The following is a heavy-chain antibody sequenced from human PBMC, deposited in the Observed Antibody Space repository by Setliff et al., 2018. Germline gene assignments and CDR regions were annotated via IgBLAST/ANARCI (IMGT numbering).Heavy chain of an antibody. CDR2: LHTSGST. CDR3: ASPGRDNLDSPFDAFDI. D-gene: IGHD3-3*01. Sequence: PSETLSLTCALSGGSISSGSYHWSWIRQPAGQGLEWVGRLHTSGSTNYNPSLKGRVTISLDTSKNHFSLKLRSVTAEDSAVYYCASPGRDNLDSPFDAFDIWGQGTKVTVSS. CDR1: GGSISSGSYH. V-gene: IGHV4-61*02. J-gene: IGHJ3*02.